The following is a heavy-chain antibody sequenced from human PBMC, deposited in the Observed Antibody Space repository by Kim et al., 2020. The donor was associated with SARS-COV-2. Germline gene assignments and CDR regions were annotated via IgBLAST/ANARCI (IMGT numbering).Heavy chain of an antibody. Sequence: GGSLRLSCTASGFTFGDYAMSWFRQAPGKGLEWVGFIRSKAYGGTTAYAAYVKGRFTISRDDSKSIPYLQMNSLKTEDTAVYYCTRGGTTNYYDSSGYYLDYWGQGTLVTVSS. J-gene: IGHJ4*02. CDR3: TRGGTTNYYDSSGYYLDY. CDR2: IRSKAYGGTT. D-gene: IGHD3-22*01. CDR1: GFTFGDYA. V-gene: IGHV3-49*03.